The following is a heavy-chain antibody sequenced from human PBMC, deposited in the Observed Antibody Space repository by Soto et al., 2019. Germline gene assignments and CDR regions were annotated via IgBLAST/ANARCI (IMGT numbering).Heavy chain of an antibody. V-gene: IGHV3-33*01. Sequence: QVQLVESGGGVVQPGRSLRLSCAASGFTFSSYGMHWVRQAPGKGLEWVAVIWYDGSNKYYADSVKGRFTISRDNSKNTLYLQLNSLRSEDTAVYYCASATIAEDAFDIWGQGTMVTVSS. J-gene: IGHJ3*02. D-gene: IGHD5-12*01. CDR1: GFTFSSYG. CDR3: ASATIAEDAFDI. CDR2: IWYDGSNK.